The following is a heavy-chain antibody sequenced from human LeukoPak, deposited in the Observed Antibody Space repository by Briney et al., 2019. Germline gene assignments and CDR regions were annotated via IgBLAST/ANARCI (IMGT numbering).Heavy chain of an antibody. V-gene: IGHV4-31*03. Sequence: SSETLSPTFTVSGGSICSCDSYWSWIRQHPGKGLGWIGYIYYSGSTYYNPSLKSRVTISVATSKNQFSPELSSVTAADTAVYYCARDVVLLSSRGLNDAFLIWAGETMVTVSS. CDR2: IYYSGST. CDR3: ARDVVLLSSRGLNDAFLI. J-gene: IGHJ3*02. CDR1: GGSICSCDSY. D-gene: IGHD2/OR15-2a*01.